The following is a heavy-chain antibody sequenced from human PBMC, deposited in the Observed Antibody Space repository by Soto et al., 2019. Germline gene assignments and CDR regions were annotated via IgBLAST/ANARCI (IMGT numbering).Heavy chain of an antibody. J-gene: IGHJ6*02. Sequence: EVQLVESGGGLVQPGGSLRLSCGASGFTFRTYWLSWVRQVPGKGLEWVANINQDGSGKNYVDSVKGRFTISRDNAKNSLHLQMSSLRAEDTALYYCARDGSTSWYSYDYHGMDVWGQGTTVTVSS. CDR2: INQDGSGK. V-gene: IGHV3-7*05. CDR1: GFTFRTYW. CDR3: ARDGSTSWYSYDYHGMDV. D-gene: IGHD5-18*01.